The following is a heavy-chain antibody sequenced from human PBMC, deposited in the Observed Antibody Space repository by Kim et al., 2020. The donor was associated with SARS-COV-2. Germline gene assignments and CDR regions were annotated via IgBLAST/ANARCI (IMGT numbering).Heavy chain of an antibody. D-gene: IGHD1-26*01. J-gene: IGHJ6*02. CDR3: VREKKTGDYYAMDV. CDR2: TYYRSYWSKWLN. Sequence: SQTLSLTCAISGDSVSSDSAAWNWIRQSPSRGLEWLGRTYYRSYWSKWLNDFALSVKSRITIKPDTSKNQFSLQLNSVTPEDTAVYYCVREKKTGDYYAMDVWGQGTTVTVSS. CDR1: GDSVSSDSAA. V-gene: IGHV6-1*01.